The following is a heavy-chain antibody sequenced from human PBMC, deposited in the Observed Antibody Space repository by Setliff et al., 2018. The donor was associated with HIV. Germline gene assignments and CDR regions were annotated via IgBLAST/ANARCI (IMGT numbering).Heavy chain of an antibody. D-gene: IGHD5-18*01. J-gene: IGHJ3*02. Sequence: SETLSLTCTVSGGFISSSSYYWGWIRQPPGKGLEWIGSIYYSGGTYCTPSLKSRVTISVDTSKNQFSLKLSSVTAADTAVYYCARDQGYSYGFYAFDIWGQGTMVTVSS. V-gene: IGHV4-39*07. CDR2: IYYSGGT. CDR3: ARDQGYSYGFYAFDI. CDR1: GGFISSSSYY.